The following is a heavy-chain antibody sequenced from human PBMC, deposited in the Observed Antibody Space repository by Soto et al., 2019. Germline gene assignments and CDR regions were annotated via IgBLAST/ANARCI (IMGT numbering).Heavy chain of an antibody. D-gene: IGHD3-10*01. CDR3: ARVWGGAIDI. J-gene: IGHJ3*02. CDR1: GGSISSYY. CDR2: IYYSGST. V-gene: IGHV4-59*01. Sequence: SETLSLTCTVSGGSISSYYWSWIRQPPGKGLEWIGYIYYSGSTNYNPSLKSRVTISVDTSKNQFSLKLSSVTAADTAVYYCARVWGGAIDIWGQGTMVTVSS.